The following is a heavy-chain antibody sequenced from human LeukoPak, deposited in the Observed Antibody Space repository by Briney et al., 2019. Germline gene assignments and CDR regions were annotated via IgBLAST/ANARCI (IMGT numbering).Heavy chain of an antibody. CDR3: AKDRRETGMFTDGDFNS. D-gene: IGHD5-24*01. CDR1: GFTFSNHA. CDR2: LSGRGDSK. J-gene: IGHJ5*02. V-gene: IGHV3-23*01. Sequence: GGSLRLSCAASGFTFSNHAMSWVRQSPGKGLEWVSGLSGRGDSKYYSDAVNGRFSISRDNSRNTLFLQLNRLRPEDTAVYFCAKDRRETGMFTDGDFNSWGQGTLVTVSS.